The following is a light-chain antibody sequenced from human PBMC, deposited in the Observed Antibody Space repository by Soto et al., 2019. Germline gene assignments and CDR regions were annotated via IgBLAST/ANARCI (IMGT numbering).Light chain of an antibody. J-gene: IGKJ3*01. CDR2: SAS. CDR3: QQSYSIPFT. V-gene: IGKV1-39*01. Sequence: DIQMTQSPSSLSASVGDRVTITCRTSQTIRSSLNWYQQKTGKAPKLLIYSASSLQSGVPSRFSGSGSGTDFTLTISGLQFEDFATYYCQQSYSIPFTFGPGTKGIS. CDR1: QTIRSS.